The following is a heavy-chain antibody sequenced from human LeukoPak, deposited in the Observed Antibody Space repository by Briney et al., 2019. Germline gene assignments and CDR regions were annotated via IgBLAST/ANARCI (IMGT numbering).Heavy chain of an antibody. V-gene: IGHV3-48*04. CDR2: ISSSGSTI. CDR1: GFTVSSNY. D-gene: IGHD3-10*01. Sequence: GGSLRLSCAASGFTVSSNYMNWVRQAPGKGLEWVSYISSSGSTIYYADSVKGRFTISRDNAKNSLYLQMNSLRAEDTAMYYCARAGQEWFGELGFDSWGQGTLVTVSS. CDR3: ARAGQEWFGELGFDS. J-gene: IGHJ4*02.